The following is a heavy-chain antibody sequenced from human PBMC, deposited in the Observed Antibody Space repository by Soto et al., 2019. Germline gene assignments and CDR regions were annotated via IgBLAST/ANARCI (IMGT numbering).Heavy chain of an antibody. D-gene: IGHD3-3*01. J-gene: IGHJ6*02. V-gene: IGHV4-34*01. CDR1: GGSFSGYY. Sequence: PSETLSLTCAVYGGSFSGYYWSWIRQPPGKGLEWIGEINHSGSTNYNPSLKSRVTISVDTSKNQFSLKLSSETAADTAVYYCARAKYDFWSGYHYYYYYGMDVWGQGTTVTVSS. CDR2: INHSGST. CDR3: ARAKYDFWSGYHYYYYYGMDV.